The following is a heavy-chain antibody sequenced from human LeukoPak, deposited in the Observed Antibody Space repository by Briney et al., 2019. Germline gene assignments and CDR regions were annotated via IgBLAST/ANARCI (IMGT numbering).Heavy chain of an antibody. J-gene: IGHJ4*02. D-gene: IGHD1-26*01. CDR1: SGSFSGYY. Sequence: SETLSLTCAVYSGSFSGYYWSWIRQAPGKGLEWIGEIGLSGSTNYNPSLKGRVTISVDTSKNQFSLKLSSVTAADTAVYYCARGRMWELHHWYYFDYWGQGTLVTVSS. V-gene: IGHV4-34*01. CDR2: IGLSGST. CDR3: ARGRMWELHHWYYFDY.